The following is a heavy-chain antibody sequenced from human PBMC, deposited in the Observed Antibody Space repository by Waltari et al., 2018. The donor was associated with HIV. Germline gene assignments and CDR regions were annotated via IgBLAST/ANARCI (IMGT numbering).Heavy chain of an antibody. CDR1: GFTFSTYW. CDR3: VREGPDIDPDYDAFDI. D-gene: IGHD4-17*01. CDR2: VNSDGNSI. J-gene: IGHJ3*02. Sequence: EVQLVESGGGLVQPGGSLRLSCAASGFTFSTYWMPRVRQAPGKGLVWVSRVNSDGNSINYADSVKGRFNISRDNAKNTLYLQMNSLRAEDTAVYYCVREGPDIDPDYDAFDIWGQGTMVTVSS. V-gene: IGHV3-74*01.